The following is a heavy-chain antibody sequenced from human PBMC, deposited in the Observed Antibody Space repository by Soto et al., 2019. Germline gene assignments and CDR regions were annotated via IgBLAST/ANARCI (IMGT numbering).Heavy chain of an antibody. D-gene: IGHD3-3*02. Sequence: GGSLRLSCAASGFTFSDFFMSWVRQAPRKGLEWIAYISGSGSTIRYADSVKGRITISRDNAKNSLSLQMNSLRAEDTAVYYCARDGSLVFFIRRKCYYIDFRGLGTLVTVSS. CDR1: GFTFSDFF. CDR3: ARDGSLVFFIRRKCYYIDF. CDR2: ISGSGSTI. V-gene: IGHV3-11*01. J-gene: IGHJ4*02.